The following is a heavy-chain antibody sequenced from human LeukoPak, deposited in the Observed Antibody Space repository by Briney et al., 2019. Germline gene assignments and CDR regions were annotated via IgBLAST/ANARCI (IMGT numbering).Heavy chain of an antibody. J-gene: IGHJ4*02. D-gene: IGHD3-10*01. Sequence: SETLSLTCAVYGGSFSGYYWSWIRQPPGKGLEWIGEINHSGSTNYNPSLKSRVTISVDTSKNQFSLKLSSMTAADTAVYYCARGALLWFGDRMEYYFDYWGQGALLTVSS. CDR3: ARGALLWFGDRMEYYFDY. V-gene: IGHV4-34*01. CDR2: INHSGST. CDR1: GGSFSGYY.